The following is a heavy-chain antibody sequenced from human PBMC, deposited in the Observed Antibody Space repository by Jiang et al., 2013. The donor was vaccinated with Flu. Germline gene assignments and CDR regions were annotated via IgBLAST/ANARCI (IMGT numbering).Heavy chain of an antibody. V-gene: IGHV6-1*01. Sequence: QTLSLTCTISGDSVSSNRTPWSWIRQSPSRGLEWLGRTYYRSRWFNDYAVSVKSRITINPDTSKNQVSLQLNSVTPEDTAVYYCAGGGAGFDPWGQGTLVTVSS. J-gene: IGHJ5*02. CDR3: AGGGAGFDP. CDR2: TYYRSRWFN. CDR1: GDSVSSNRTP.